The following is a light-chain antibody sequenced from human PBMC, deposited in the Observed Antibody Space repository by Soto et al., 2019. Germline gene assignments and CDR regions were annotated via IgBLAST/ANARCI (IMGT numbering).Light chain of an antibody. CDR2: GAS. CDR1: QSVSSSY. Sequence: EIVLTQSPGTLSLSPGERATLSCRASQSVSSSYLAWYQQKPGQAPRLLIYGASSRATGIPNRFSGSGSGTDFTLTISRREPEDSAVYYCQQYGSSGYTFGQGTKLEIK. V-gene: IGKV3-20*01. CDR3: QQYGSSGYT. J-gene: IGKJ2*01.